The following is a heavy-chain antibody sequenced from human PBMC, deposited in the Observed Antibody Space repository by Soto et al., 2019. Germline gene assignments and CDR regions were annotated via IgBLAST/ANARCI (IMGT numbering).Heavy chain of an antibody. Sequence: EVQLLESGGGLVQPGGSLRLSCVASGFAFSNYALGWVRQAPGKGLEWVSGISGGSETTSYADSVKGRFTISRANSTDTLFLQMNSLRAEDTDTSFCEKDLDGGFGELFFDKWGQLTLVTVSS. CDR1: GFAFSNYA. CDR3: EKDLDGGFGELFFDK. CDR2: ISGGSETT. J-gene: IGHJ4*02. V-gene: IGHV3-23*01. D-gene: IGHD3-10*01.